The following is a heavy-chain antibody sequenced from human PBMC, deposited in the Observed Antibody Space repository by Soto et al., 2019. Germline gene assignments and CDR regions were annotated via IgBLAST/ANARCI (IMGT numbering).Heavy chain of an antibody. CDR3: ARELRWSHIDYGMDV. D-gene: IGHD6-13*01. CDR2: ISYDGSNK. CDR1: GFTFSSYA. J-gene: IGHJ6*02. Sequence: QVQLVESGGGVVQPGRSLRLSCAASGFTFSSYAMHWVRQAPGKGLEWVAVISYDGSNKYYADSVKGRFTISRDNSKNTLYLQMNSLRAEDTAVYYCARELRWSHIDYGMDVWGQGTTVTVSS. V-gene: IGHV3-30*14.